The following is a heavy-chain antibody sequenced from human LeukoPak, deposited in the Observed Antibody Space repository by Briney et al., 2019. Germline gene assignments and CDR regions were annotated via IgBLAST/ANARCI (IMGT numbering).Heavy chain of an antibody. CDR2: ISGSGGST. J-gene: IGHJ4*02. CDR1: GFTFSSYA. CDR3: AKAREGYYYDSSRYYGYFDY. Sequence: GGSLRLSSAASGFTFSSYAKSWVRQAPGKGLEWVSGISGSGGSTYYADSVKGRFTISRDNSKNTLYLQMNSLRAEDTAVYYCAKAREGYYYDSSRYYGYFDYWGQGTLVTVSS. V-gene: IGHV3-23*01. D-gene: IGHD3-22*01.